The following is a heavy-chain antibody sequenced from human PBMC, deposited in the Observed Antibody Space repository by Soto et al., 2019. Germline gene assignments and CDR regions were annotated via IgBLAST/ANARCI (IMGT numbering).Heavy chain of an antibody. J-gene: IGHJ6*02. CDR1: GGSIMSYY. CDR3: ARDLGREGIDI. Sequence: SETLSLTCSVSGGSIMSYYWTLILQAAGKGQEWIGRIYTTGRTNYNPSLKGRVTMSVDTSKNQFSLRLSSVTDADTAVYYCARDLGREGIDIWGQGNPAKVSS. D-gene: IGHD2-15*01. V-gene: IGHV4-4*07. CDR2: IYTTGRT.